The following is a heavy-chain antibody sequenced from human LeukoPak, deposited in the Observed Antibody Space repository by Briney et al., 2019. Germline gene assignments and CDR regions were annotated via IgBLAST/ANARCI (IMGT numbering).Heavy chain of an antibody. D-gene: IGHD5-18*01. CDR2: STFNGRSV. CDR3: AKIGYTYGPGAYDH. CDR1: GFIFSTYD. V-gene: IGHV3-30*18. Sequence: PGGSLRLSCAASGFIFSTYDMHWVRQGPGKGLEWVAMSTFNGRSVSHADSVKGRFTISRDNAKNALYLEMNSLRPEDTAVYFCAKIGYTYGPGAYDHWGQGTLVTVSS. J-gene: IGHJ4*02.